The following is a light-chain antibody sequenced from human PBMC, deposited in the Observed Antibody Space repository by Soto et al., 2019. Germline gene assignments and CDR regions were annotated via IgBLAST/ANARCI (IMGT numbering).Light chain of an antibody. CDR1: SSDGGNYNY. CDR3: TSPTPGSLDV. J-gene: IGLJ1*01. CDR2: MVS. Sequence: QSVLTQPASVSGSPGQSITISCTGTSSDGGNYNYVSWYQQYPGRVPKLLIYMVSNRASGVSNRFSGSKSGNTASLTISGLQAEDEADYFCTSPTPGSLDVFGTGTKVTVL. V-gene: IGLV2-14*01.